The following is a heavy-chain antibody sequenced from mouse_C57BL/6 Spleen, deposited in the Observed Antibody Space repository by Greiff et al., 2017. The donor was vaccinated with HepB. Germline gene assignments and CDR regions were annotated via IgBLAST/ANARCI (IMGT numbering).Heavy chain of an antibody. Sequence: EVKLVESGGGLVKPGGSLKLSCAASGFTFSDYGMHWVRQAPEKGLEWVAYISSGSSTIYYADTVKGRFTISRDNAKNTLFLQMTSLRSEDTAMYYCARREFITTVVATSYYAMDYWGQGTSVTVSS. CDR2: ISSGSSTI. J-gene: IGHJ4*01. CDR1: GFTFSDYG. V-gene: IGHV5-17*01. CDR3: ARREFITTVVATSYYAMDY. D-gene: IGHD1-1*01.